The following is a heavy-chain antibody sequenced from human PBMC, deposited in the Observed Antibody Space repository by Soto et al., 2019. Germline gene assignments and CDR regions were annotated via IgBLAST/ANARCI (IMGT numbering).Heavy chain of an antibody. CDR3: ARCYCSVGSCFPCWRFDL. D-gene: IGHD2-15*01. J-gene: IGHJ2*01. CDR2: ISVEKGDT. CDR1: GYTFSTFG. V-gene: IGHV1-18*01. Sequence: QVQVVQSGAEVKKPGASVKVACKASGYTFSTFGMSWVRQAPGQGLAGMGWISVEKGDTNSAQKFQDRVTMTTDTSTGTAYMELRSLTSDDTAVYYCARCYCSVGSCFPCWRFDLWGRGTLVTVSS.